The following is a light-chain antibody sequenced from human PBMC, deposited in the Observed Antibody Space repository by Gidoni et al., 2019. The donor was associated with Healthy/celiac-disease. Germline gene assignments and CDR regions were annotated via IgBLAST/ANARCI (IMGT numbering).Light chain of an antibody. CDR2: DAS. CDR1: QDISNY. J-gene: IGKJ3*01. V-gene: IGKV1-33*01. CDR3: QQYDNLPRT. Sequence: DIQMTQSPSSLSASVGDRVTITCQASQDISNYLNWYQQKPGKAPKLLIYDASNLETGVPSRFSGSGSGTDFTFTISSLQPEDIATYYCQQYDNLPRTFXXXTKXDIK.